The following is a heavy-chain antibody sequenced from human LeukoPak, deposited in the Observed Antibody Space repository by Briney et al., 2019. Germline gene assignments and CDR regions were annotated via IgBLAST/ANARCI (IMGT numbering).Heavy chain of an antibody. CDR3: ASYSYYYDSSGYFDY. D-gene: IGHD3-22*01. CDR1: GGSISSYY. CDR2: IYYSGST. V-gene: IGHV4-59*01. J-gene: IGHJ4*02. Sequence: SQTLSLTCTVSGGSISSYYWSWIRQPPGKGLEWIGYIYYSGSTNYNPSLKSRVTISVDTSKNQFSLKLSSVTAADTAVYYCASYSYYYDSSGYFDYWGQGTLVTVSS.